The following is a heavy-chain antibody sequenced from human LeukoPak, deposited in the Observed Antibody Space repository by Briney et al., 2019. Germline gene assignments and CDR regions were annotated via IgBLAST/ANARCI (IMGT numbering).Heavy chain of an antibody. CDR2: IIPIFGTA. Sequence: ASVKVSCKASGYTFTGYYMHWVRQAPGQGLEWMGGIIPIFGTANYAQKFQGRVTITADESTSTAYMELSSLRSEDTAVYYCARVPQFDYYYYGMDVWGQGTTVTVSS. D-gene: IGHD3-10*01. CDR3: ARVPQFDYYYYGMDV. V-gene: IGHV1-69*13. CDR1: GYTFTGYY. J-gene: IGHJ6*02.